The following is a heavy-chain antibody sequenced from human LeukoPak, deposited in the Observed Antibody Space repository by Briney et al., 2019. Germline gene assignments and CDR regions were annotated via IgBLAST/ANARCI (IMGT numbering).Heavy chain of an antibody. J-gene: IGHJ4*02. CDR1: GFTVSSNY. V-gene: IGHV3-30-3*01. CDR2: ISYDGSNK. CDR3: ARLTGGGDYDYFDY. D-gene: IGHD4-17*01. Sequence: GGSLRLSCAASGFTVSSNYMSWVRQAPGKGLEWVAVISYDGSNKYYADSVKGRFTISRDNSKNTLYLQMNSLRAEDTAVYYCARLTGGGDYDYFDYWGQGTLVTVSS.